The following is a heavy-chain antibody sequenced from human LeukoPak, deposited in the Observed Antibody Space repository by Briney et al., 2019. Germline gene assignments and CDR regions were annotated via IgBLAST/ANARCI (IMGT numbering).Heavy chain of an antibody. D-gene: IGHD2-2*01. J-gene: IGHJ4*02. V-gene: IGHV4-59*01. CDR2: IYYSGST. CDR3: ARVVRYCSSTSCSFFDY. Sequence: SETLSLTCTVSGGSFTSYFWSWVRQPPGEGLEWIGYIYYSGSTNYNPSLKSRVTISVDTSRNQFSLKLSSVPAADTAVYYCARVVRYCSSTSCSFFDYWGQGTLVTVSS. CDR1: GGSFTSYF.